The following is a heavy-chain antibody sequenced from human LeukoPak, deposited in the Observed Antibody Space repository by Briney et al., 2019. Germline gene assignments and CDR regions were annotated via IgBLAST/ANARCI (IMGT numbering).Heavy chain of an antibody. Sequence: PGGSLRLSCAASGFTFSSYSMNWVRQAPGKGLEWVSSISSSSSYIYYADSVKGRFTISRDNSKNTLYLQMNSLRAEDTAVYYCAKEQAAAGKGYYFDYWGQGTLVTVSS. V-gene: IGHV3-21*04. CDR1: GFTFSSYS. D-gene: IGHD6-13*01. CDR3: AKEQAAAGKGYYFDY. CDR2: ISSSSSYI. J-gene: IGHJ4*02.